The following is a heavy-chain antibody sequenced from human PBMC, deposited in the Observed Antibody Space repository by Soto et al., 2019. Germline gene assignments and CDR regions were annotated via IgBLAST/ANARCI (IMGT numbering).Heavy chain of an antibody. Sequence: PGGSLRLSCAASGFTFSSYAMSWVRQAPGKGLEWVSAISGSGGSTYYADSVKGRFTISRDNSKNTLYLQMNSLRAEDTAVYYCAKDSDSSSHVNYYYYYGMDVWGQGTTVTVSS. CDR1: GFTFSSYA. CDR3: AKDSDSSSHVNYYYYYGMDV. V-gene: IGHV3-23*01. D-gene: IGHD6-6*01. J-gene: IGHJ6*02. CDR2: ISGSGGST.